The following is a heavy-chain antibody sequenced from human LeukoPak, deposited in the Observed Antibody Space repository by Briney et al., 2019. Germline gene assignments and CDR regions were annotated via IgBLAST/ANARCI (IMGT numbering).Heavy chain of an antibody. CDR1: GFIFSSYA. J-gene: IGHJ3*02. Sequence: GGSLRLSCAASGFIFSSYAMSWVRQAPGKGLEWVSAISTSGGYYADSVKGRFTISRDNSKNTLYLQMNSLRVEDTAVYYCAKDVPRSGWAFDIWGQGTVVTVSS. CDR2: ISTSGG. CDR3: AKDVPRSGWAFDI. D-gene: IGHD6-19*01. V-gene: IGHV3-23*01.